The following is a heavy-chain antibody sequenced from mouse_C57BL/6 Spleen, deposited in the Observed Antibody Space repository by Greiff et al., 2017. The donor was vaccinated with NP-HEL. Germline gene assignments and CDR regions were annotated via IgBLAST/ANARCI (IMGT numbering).Heavy chain of an antibody. CDR1: GYTFTSYG. Sequence: VQLQQSGAELARPGASVKLSCKASGYTFTSYGISWVKQRPGRGLEWIGRIDPNSGGTKYNEKFKSKATLTVDKPSSTAYMQLSSLTSEDSAVYYCARGDDYDVSFDYWGQGTTLTVSS. CDR2: IDPNSGGT. D-gene: IGHD2-4*01. CDR3: ARGDDYDVSFDY. V-gene: IGHV1-72*01. J-gene: IGHJ2*01.